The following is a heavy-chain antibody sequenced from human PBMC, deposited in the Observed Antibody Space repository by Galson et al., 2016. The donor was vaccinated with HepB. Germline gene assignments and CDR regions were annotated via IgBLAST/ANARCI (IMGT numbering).Heavy chain of an antibody. CDR3: ARGDIVGAIFDY. CDR1: GFTFSNYA. CDR2: ISGSGATT. J-gene: IGHJ4*02. V-gene: IGHV3-23*01. D-gene: IGHD1-26*01. Sequence: SLRLSCAASGFTFSNYAMSWVRQAPGKGLEWVSTISGSGATTYYADSVKGRFTISRDNAKNSLYLQMNSLRAEDTAVYYCARGDIVGAIFDYWGQGTLVPVSS.